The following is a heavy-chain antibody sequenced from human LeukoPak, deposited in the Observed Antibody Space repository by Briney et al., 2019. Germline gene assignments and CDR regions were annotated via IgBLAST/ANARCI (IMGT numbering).Heavy chain of an antibody. D-gene: IGHD3-22*01. CDR2: IYYSGST. V-gene: IGHV4-59*01. J-gene: IGHJ4*02. CDR3: ARGGDSSGYYCPVFDY. Sequence: SETLSLTCTVSGGSISSYYWSWIRQPPGKGLGWIGYIYYSGSTNYNPSLKSRVTISVDTSKNQFSLKLSSVTAADTAVYYCARGGDSSGYYCPVFDYWGQGTLVTVSS. CDR1: GGSISSYY.